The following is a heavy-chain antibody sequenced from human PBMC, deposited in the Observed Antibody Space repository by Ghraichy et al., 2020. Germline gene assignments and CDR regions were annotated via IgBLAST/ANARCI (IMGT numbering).Heavy chain of an antibody. CDR1: GFTFRSYS. V-gene: IGHV3-21*01. D-gene: IGHD3-22*01. CDR2: ISSSSSHK. Sequence: GESLNISCAASGFTFRSYSMNWVRQAPGKGLEWVSSISSSSSHKYYADSVKGRFTISRDNAKNSLYLQMNSLRAEDTAVYYCARMGYYYDSSAYYLDHYYGMDVWGQGTTVTVSS. CDR3: ARMGYYYDSSAYYLDHYYGMDV. J-gene: IGHJ6*02.